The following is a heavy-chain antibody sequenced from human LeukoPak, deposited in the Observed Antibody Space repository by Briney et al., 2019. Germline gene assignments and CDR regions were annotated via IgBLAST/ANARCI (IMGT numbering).Heavy chain of an antibody. Sequence: GGSLRLSCAASGFTFSSYSMNWVRQAPGKGLEWVSSISSSSSYIYYADSVKGRFTISRDNAKNSMYMQMNSLRAEDTAVYYCARDLHEGRFLEWLFFGMDVWGQGTTVTVSS. J-gene: IGHJ6*02. CDR3: ARDLHEGRFLEWLFFGMDV. CDR2: ISSSSSYI. D-gene: IGHD3-3*01. CDR1: GFTFSSYS. V-gene: IGHV3-21*01.